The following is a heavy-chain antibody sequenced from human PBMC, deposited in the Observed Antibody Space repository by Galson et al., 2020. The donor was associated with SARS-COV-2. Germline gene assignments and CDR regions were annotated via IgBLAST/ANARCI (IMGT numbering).Heavy chain of an antibody. V-gene: IGHV1-2*02. Sequence: ASVKVSCKASGYTFTGYYMHWVRQAPGQGLEWMEWINPNSGGTNYAQKFQGRVTVTRDTSISTVYMELSSLRSDDTAVYYCARDSMVRGVPNYFNPWGQGTLVTVSS. D-gene: IGHD3-10*01. CDR2: INPNSGGT. CDR1: GYTFTGYY. CDR3: ARDSMVRGVPNYFNP. J-gene: IGHJ5*02.